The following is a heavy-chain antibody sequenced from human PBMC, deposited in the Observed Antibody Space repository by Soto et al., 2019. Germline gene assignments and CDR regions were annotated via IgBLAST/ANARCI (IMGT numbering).Heavy chain of an antibody. CDR1: GGTFSSYT. D-gene: IGHD3-22*01. J-gene: IGHJ4*02. CDR3: ASGFWPYYDSSKSPDFGLDY. CDR2: INPSGGST. Sequence: ASVKVSCKASGGTFSSYTISWVRQAPGQGLEWMGIINPSGGSTSYAQKFQGRVTMTRDTSTSTVYMELSSLRSEDTAVYYCASGFWPYYDSSKSPDFGLDYWGQGTLVTVSS. V-gene: IGHV1-46*01.